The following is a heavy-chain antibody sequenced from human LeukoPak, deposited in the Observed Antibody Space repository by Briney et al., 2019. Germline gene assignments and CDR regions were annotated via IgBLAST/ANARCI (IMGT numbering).Heavy chain of an antibody. V-gene: IGHV1-69*06. CDR1: GGTFSSYA. Sequence: GASVKVSCKASGGTFSSYAISWVRQAPGQGLEWMGGIIPIFGTANYAQKFQGRVTITADKSTSTACMELSSLRSEDTAVYYCAREHSSGWYIVYWGQGTLVTVSS. J-gene: IGHJ4*02. CDR3: AREHSSGWYIVY. CDR2: IIPIFGTA. D-gene: IGHD6-19*01.